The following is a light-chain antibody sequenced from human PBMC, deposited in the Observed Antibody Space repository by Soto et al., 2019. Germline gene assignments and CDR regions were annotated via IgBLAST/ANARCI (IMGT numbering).Light chain of an antibody. CDR1: QSVLYSSHNKDS. CDR2: WAS. Sequence: DIVMTQSPGSLAVSLGEGSTISCKSSQSVLYSSHNKDSIAWYQQKPGQPPRLLIYWASTRESGVPDRFSGSWSGTDFTITISSLQAEDVAVDYCQQYLDLLTFGGGTKVEIK. CDR3: QQYLDLLT. J-gene: IGKJ4*01. V-gene: IGKV4-1*01.